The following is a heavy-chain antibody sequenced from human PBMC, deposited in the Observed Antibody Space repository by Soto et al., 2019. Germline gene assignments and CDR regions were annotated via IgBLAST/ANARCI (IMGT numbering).Heavy chain of an antibody. V-gene: IGHV4-34*01. D-gene: IGHD6-6*01. J-gene: IGHJ4*02. Sequence: SETLSLTCAVYGGSFSGYYWSWIRQPPGKGLEWIGEINHSGSTNYNPSLKSRVTISVDTSKNQFSLKLSSVTAADTAVYYCARLYSSSFLFDYWGQGTLVTVSS. CDR1: GGSFSGYY. CDR3: ARLYSSSFLFDY. CDR2: INHSGST.